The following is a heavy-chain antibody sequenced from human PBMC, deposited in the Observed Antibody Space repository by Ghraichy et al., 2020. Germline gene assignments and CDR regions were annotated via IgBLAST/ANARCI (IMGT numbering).Heavy chain of an antibody. CDR1: RYTFTNYA. J-gene: IGHJ4*02. CDR3: ARRSGDEGMDDGNGFLDY. V-gene: IGHV1-3*01. D-gene: IGHD4-17*01. CDR2: INPGNGNT. Sequence: ASVKVSCKASRYTFTNYAIHWVRQAPGQRLEWMGWINPGNGNTEYSQKFQGRVTITRDTSASTAYMELSSLTSEDTALYFCARRSGDEGMDDGNGFLDYWGQGTLVTVSS.